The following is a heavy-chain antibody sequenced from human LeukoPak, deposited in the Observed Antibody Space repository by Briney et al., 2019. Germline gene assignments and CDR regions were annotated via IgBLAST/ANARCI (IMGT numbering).Heavy chain of an antibody. J-gene: IGHJ3*02. CDR1: GGSISSSSYY. D-gene: IGHD3-22*01. CDR3: ARDYYDSSGFYDDAFDI. CDR2: IYYSGST. Sequence: SETLSLTCTVSGGSISSSSYYWGWIRQPPGKGLEWIGSIYYSGSTYYNPSLKSRVTISVDTSKNQFSLKLSSVTAADTAVYYCARDYYDSSGFYDDAFDIWGQGTMVTVSS. V-gene: IGHV4-39*07.